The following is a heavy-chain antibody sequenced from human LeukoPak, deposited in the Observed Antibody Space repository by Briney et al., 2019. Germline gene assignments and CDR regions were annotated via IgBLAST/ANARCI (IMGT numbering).Heavy chain of an antibody. CDR3: AGESITMIVTDY. J-gene: IGHJ4*02. Sequence: GGSLRLSCAASGFTFSSYGMHWVRQAPGKGLEWVAVISYDGSNKYYADSVKGRFTISRDNSKNTLYLQMNSLRAEDTAVYYCAGESITMIVTDYWGQGTLVTVSS. V-gene: IGHV3-30*03. CDR2: ISYDGSNK. CDR1: GFTFSSYG. D-gene: IGHD3-22*01.